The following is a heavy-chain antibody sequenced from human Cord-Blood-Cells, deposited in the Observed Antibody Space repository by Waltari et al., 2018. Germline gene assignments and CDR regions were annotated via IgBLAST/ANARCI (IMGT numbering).Heavy chain of an antibody. Sequence: QVQLVQSGAEVKKPGASVKVSCKASGYTFTSYAMHWVRQAPGQRLEWMGWINAGNGNTKYSQKFQGRVTISVDTSKNQCSLKLSSVTAADTAVYYCARAGRSAISFDYWGQGTLVTVSS. V-gene: IGHV1-3*01. J-gene: IGHJ4*02. CDR3: ARAGRSAISFDY. D-gene: IGHD2-2*02. CDR2: INAGNGNT. CDR1: GYTFTSYA.